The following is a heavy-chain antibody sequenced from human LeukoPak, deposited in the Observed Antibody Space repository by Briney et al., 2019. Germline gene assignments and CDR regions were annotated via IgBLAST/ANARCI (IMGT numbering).Heavy chain of an antibody. J-gene: IGHJ4*02. CDR1: GFTFDDYT. CDR2: ISWDGGST. V-gene: IGHV3-43*01. CDR3: AKDGSGYDSSGYPDW. D-gene: IGHD3-22*01. Sequence: GGSLRLSCAASGFTFDDYTMHWVRQAPGKGLEWVSLISWDGGSTYYADSVKGRFTISRDNSKNSLYLQMNSLRTEDTALYYCAKDGSGYDSSGYPDWWGQGTLVTVSS.